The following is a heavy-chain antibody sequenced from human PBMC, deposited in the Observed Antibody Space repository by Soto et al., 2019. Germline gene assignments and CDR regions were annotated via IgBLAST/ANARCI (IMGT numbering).Heavy chain of an antibody. V-gene: IGHV3-74*01. J-gene: IGHJ6*02. CDR3: ARGDTAMVVYYYYGMDV. Sequence: PGGSLRLSCAASGFTFSNYVMSWVRQAPGKGLVWVSRINSNGSSTSYADSVKGRFTISRDNAKNTLYLQMNSLRAEDTAVYYCARGDTAMVVYYYYGMDVWGQGTTVTVSS. CDR1: GFTFSNYV. D-gene: IGHD5-18*01. CDR2: INSNGSST.